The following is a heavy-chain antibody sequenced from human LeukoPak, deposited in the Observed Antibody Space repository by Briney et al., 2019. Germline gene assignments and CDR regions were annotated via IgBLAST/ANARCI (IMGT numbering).Heavy chain of an antibody. J-gene: IGHJ4*02. CDR1: GFTFSSSA. CDR2: ISGSGGST. V-gene: IGHV3-23*01. D-gene: IGHD2-21*01. Sequence: LAGGSLRLSCAASGFTFSSSAMSWVRQAPGKGLEWVSAISGSGGSTYYADSVKGRFTISRDNSKNALYLQMNSLRAEDTAVYYCATEVVRGEDYWGQGTLVTVSS. CDR3: ATEVVRGEDY.